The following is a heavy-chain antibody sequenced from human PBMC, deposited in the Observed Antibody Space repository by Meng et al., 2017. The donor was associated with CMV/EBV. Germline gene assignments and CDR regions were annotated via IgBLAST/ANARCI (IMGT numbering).Heavy chain of an antibody. CDR3: AREIPQAWAS. D-gene: IGHD2-21*01. CDR2: IYGSGNT. V-gene: IGHV3-66*01. J-gene: IGHJ5*02. CDR1: GFSVSSNY. Sequence: VQLGGSGGGLVQPGGSLRLSCTASGFSVSSNYMSWVRQAPGKGLEWISIIYGSGNTYYGDSVKGRFTISRDNFRNTLYLQMNSLRAEDTAVYYCAREIPQAWASWGQGTLVTVSS.